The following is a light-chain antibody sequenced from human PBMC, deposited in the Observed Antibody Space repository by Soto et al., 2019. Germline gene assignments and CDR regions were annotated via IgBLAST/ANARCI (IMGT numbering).Light chain of an antibody. Sequence: EIVMTQSPATLSVSPGESVTLSCRASQLFSSNLAWYQQKPGQTPRLLIYDASTRATGISGSFSGSGSGTEFTLTISSLQSEDFAVYYCQQYNRWPLTFGGGTKVDIK. V-gene: IGKV3-15*01. CDR2: DAS. CDR3: QQYNRWPLT. J-gene: IGKJ4*01. CDR1: QLFSSN.